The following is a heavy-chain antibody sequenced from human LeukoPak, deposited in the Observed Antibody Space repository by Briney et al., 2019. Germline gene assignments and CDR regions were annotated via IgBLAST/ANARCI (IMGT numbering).Heavy chain of an antibody. CDR1: GGSISSSSYY. CDR3: ARLSGDFWSGYYRGAYYFDY. Sequence: SETLSLTCTVSGGSISSSSYYWGWIRQPPGKGLEWIGSIYYSGSTYYNPSLKSRVTIPVDTSKNQFSLKLSSVTAADTAVYYCARLSGDFWSGYYRGAYYFDYWGQGTLVTVSS. V-gene: IGHV4-39*01. D-gene: IGHD3-3*01. J-gene: IGHJ4*02. CDR2: IYYSGST.